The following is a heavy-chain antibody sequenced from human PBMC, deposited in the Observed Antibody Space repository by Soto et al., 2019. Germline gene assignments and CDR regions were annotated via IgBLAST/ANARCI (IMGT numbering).Heavy chain of an antibody. CDR2: IYPGDSDT. CDR3: ARGYCTTNICDPWFDP. CDR1: GYSFTSYW. V-gene: IGHV5-51*01. J-gene: IGHJ5*02. Sequence: GESLKISCTGVGYSFTSYWISWVRQMPGKGLEWMGIIYPGDSDTRYSPSFQGQVTISADKSISTVYLQWSSLKASDTAMYYCARGYCTTNICDPWFDPWGQGTLVTVSS. D-gene: IGHD2-8*01.